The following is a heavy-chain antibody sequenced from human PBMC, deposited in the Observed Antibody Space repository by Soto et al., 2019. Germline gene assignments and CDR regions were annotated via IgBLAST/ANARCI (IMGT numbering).Heavy chain of an antibody. J-gene: IGHJ3*02. CDR2: ISSSSSYT. V-gene: IGHV3-11*05. CDR1: GFTFSDYY. Sequence: LRLSCAASGFTFSDYYMSWIRQAPGKGLEWVSYISSSSSYTNYADSVKGRFTISRDNAKNSLYLQMNSLRAEDTAVYYCARGRNYYDSSLNAFDTWGQGTMVTVSS. D-gene: IGHD3-22*01. CDR3: ARGRNYYDSSLNAFDT.